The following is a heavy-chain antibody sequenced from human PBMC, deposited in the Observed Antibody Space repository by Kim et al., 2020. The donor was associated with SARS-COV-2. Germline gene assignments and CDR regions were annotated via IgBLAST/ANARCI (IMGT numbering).Heavy chain of an antibody. V-gene: IGHV3-48*02. D-gene: IGHD6-19*01. Sequence: GGSLRLSCEASGFTFSSYSMNWVRQAPGKGLEWVSYISSSSSTIYYADSVKGRFTISRDNAKNSLYLQMNSLRDEDTAVYYCSRGGVAGTDYYYGMDVWGQGTTVTVSS. CDR2: ISSSSSTI. CDR1: GFTFSSYS. J-gene: IGHJ6*02. CDR3: SRGGVAGTDYYYGMDV.